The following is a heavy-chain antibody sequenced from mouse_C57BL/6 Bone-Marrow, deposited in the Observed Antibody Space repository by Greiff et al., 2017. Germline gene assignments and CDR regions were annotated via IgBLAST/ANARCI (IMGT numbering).Heavy chain of an antibody. CDR3: TANYYGSSPYAMDY. Sequence: EVMLVESGGGLVQPGGSMKLSCVASGFTFSNYWMNWVRQSPEKGLEWVAQISLKSDTYATHYAVSVKGRFTISRDDSKSSVYLQMDNLRAVDTGIYYCTANYYGSSPYAMDYWGQGTSVTVSS. D-gene: IGHD1-1*01. V-gene: IGHV6-3*01. CDR1: GFTFSNYW. CDR2: ISLKSDTYAT. J-gene: IGHJ4*01.